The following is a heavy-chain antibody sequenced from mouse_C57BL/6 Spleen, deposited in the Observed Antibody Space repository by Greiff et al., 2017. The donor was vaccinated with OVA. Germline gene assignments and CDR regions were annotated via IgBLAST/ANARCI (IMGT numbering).Heavy chain of an antibody. Sequence: EVKVVESGGGLVQPGGSLKLSCAASGFTFSDYYMYWVRQTPEKRLEWVAYISNGGGSTYYPDTVKGRFTISRDNAKNTLYLQMSRLKSEDTAMYYCARQRYFDVWGTGTTVTVSS. CDR3: ARQRYFDV. CDR1: GFTFSDYY. CDR2: ISNGGGST. V-gene: IGHV5-12*01. J-gene: IGHJ1*03.